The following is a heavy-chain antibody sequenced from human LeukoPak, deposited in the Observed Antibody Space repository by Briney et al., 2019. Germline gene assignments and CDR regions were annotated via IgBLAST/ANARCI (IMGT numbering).Heavy chain of an antibody. CDR3: ARKWVTAIKFDP. CDR2: INPNSGGT. CDR1: GYTFTGYY. J-gene: IGHJ5*02. D-gene: IGHD5-18*01. Sequence: ASVKVSCKASGYTFTGYYMHWVRQAPGQGLEWKGWINPNSGGTNYAQKFQGRVTMTRDTSISTAYMELSRLRSDDTAVYYCARKWVTAIKFDPWGQETLVTVSS. V-gene: IGHV1-2*02.